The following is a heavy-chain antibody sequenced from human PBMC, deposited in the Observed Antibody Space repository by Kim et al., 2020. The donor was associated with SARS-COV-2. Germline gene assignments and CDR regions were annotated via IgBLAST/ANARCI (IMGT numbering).Heavy chain of an antibody. CDR2: IIPILGIA. D-gene: IGHD3-3*01. CDR3: ATRGGFWSGYFTSDYYYYVMAV. Sequence: SVKVSCKASGDTFSTYAIRWVRQAPGQGLEWMGRIIPILGIANYAQKFQGSVTITADKSTSTAYMELSSLRSEDTAVYYCATRGGFWSGYFTSDYYYYVMAVCGQGTTLTVSS. J-gene: IGHJ6*02. CDR1: GDTFSTYA. V-gene: IGHV1-69*04.